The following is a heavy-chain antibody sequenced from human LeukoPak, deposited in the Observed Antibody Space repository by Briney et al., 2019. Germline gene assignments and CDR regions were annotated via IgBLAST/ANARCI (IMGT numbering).Heavy chain of an antibody. CDR3: ARDSAAGGYFDY. CDR2: IYYSGST. V-gene: IGHV4-59*01. CDR1: GGSISSYY. Sequence: PSETLSLTCTVSGGSISSYYWTWIRQPPGKGLEWIGYIYYSGSTNYNPSLKSRVTISVDTSKNQFSLKLSSVTAADTAVYYCARDSAAGGYFDYWGQGTLVTVPS. J-gene: IGHJ4*02. D-gene: IGHD6-13*01.